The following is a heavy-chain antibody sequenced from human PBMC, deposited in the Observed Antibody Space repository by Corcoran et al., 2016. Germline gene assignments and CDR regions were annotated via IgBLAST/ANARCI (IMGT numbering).Heavy chain of an antibody. V-gene: IGHV4-59*01. D-gene: IGHD3-9*01. CDR3: AGLRIDPYYYYGMDV. CDR1: GGSISSYY. Sequence: QVQLQESGPGLVKPSETLSLTCTVSGGSISSYYWSWIRQPPGKGLEWIGYIYYSGSTNYNPSLKSRVTISVDTSKNQFSLKLSSVTAADTAVYYCAGLRIDPYYYYGMDVWGQGTTVTVSS. CDR2: IYYSGST. J-gene: IGHJ6*02.